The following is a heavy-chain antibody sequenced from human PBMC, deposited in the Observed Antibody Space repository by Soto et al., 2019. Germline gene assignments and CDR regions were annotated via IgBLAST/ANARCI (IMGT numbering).Heavy chain of an antibody. V-gene: IGHV4-30-4*01. CDR3: ARDSDTGTDY. CDR2: IYYSGST. D-gene: IGHD1-1*01. Sequence: KTSETLSLTCTVSGGSISSGDYYWSWIRQPPGKGLEWIGYIYYSGSTYYNPSLKSRVTISVDTSKNQFSLKLSSMTAADTAVYYCARDSDTGTDYWGQGTLVTVSS. CDR1: GGSISSGDYY. J-gene: IGHJ4*02.